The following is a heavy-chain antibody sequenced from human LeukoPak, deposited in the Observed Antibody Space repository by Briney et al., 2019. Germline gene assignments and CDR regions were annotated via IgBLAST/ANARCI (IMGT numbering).Heavy chain of an antibody. V-gene: IGHV4-59*01. J-gene: IGHJ4*02. CDR2: IYYSGST. CDR1: GGSISSYY. D-gene: IGHD6-13*01. CDR3: ASSIAAAGMTLDFDY. Sequence: SETLSLTCTVSGGSISSYYWSWIRQPPGKGLEWIGYIYYSGSTDYNPSLKSRVTISVDTSKNQFSLKLSSVTAADTAVYYCASSIAAAGMTLDFDYWGQGTLVTVSS.